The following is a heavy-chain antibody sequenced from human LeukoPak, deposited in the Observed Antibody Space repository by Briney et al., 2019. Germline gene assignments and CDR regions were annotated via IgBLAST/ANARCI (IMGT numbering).Heavy chain of an antibody. CDR3: AKDLASSWYSSSWYYFDY. D-gene: IGHD6-13*01. J-gene: IGHJ4*02. CDR2: ISAYNGNT. V-gene: IGHV1-18*01. CDR1: GYTFTSYG. Sequence: ASVKVSCKASGYTFTSYGISWVRQAPGQGLEWMGWISAYNGNTNYAQRLQGRVTMTTDTSTSTAYMELRSLRSDDTAVYYCAKDLASSWYSSSWYYFDYWGQGTPVTVSS.